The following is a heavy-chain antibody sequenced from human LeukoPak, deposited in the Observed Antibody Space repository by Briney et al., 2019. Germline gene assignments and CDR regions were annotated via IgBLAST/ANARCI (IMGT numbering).Heavy chain of an antibody. J-gene: IGHJ4*02. CDR3: TTERITMIVVVIFDY. V-gene: IGHV3-15*01. Sequence: GSLRLSCAASGFPFSNAWMSWVRQAPGKGLEWVGRIKSKTDGGTTDYAAPVKGRFTISRDDSKNTLYLQMNSLKTEDTAVYYCTTERITMIVVVIFDYWGQGTLVTVSS. CDR2: IKSKTDGGTT. D-gene: IGHD3-22*01. CDR1: GFPFSNAW.